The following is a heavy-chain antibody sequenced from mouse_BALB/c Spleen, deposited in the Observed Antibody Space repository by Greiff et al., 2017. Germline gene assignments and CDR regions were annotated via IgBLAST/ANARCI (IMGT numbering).Heavy chain of an antibody. D-gene: IGHD1-1*01. CDR2: IRNKANGYTT. Sequence: EVKLVESGGGLVQPGGSLRLSCATSGFTFTDYYMSWVRQPPGKALEWLGFIRNKANGYTTEYSASVKGRFTISRDNSQSILYLQMNTLRAEDSATYYCARDRAIYYSSMDYWGQGTSVTVSS. CDR3: ARDRAIYYSSMDY. V-gene: IGHV7-3*02. CDR1: GFTFTDYY. J-gene: IGHJ4*01.